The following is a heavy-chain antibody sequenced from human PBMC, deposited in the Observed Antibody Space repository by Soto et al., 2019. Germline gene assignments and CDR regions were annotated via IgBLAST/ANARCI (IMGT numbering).Heavy chain of an antibody. CDR3: ARVLPAATDDAFDI. Sequence: VKVSCKASGYTFTSYDINWVRQATGQGLEWMGWMNPNSGNTGYAQKFQGRVTMTRNTSISTAYMELSSLRSEDTAVYYCARVLPAATDDAFDIWGQGTMVTVSS. CDR2: MNPNSGNT. CDR1: GYTFTSYD. D-gene: IGHD2-2*01. J-gene: IGHJ3*02. V-gene: IGHV1-8*01.